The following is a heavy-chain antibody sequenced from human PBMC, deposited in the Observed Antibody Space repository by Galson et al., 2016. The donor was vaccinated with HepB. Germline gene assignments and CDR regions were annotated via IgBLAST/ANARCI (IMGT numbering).Heavy chain of an antibody. CDR1: GFRFENYA. V-gene: IGHV3-9*01. CDR3: AKTGGIAARPGNWYFDL. J-gene: IGHJ2*01. Sequence: SLRLSCAASGFRFENYAMHWVRQAPGKGLEWVSGISWNSGTIVYADSVEGRFTISRDNAKNSLYLQMNSLRAEDTALYYCAKTGGIAARPGNWYFDLGGRGTPVTVSS. D-gene: IGHD6-6*01. CDR2: ISWNSGTI.